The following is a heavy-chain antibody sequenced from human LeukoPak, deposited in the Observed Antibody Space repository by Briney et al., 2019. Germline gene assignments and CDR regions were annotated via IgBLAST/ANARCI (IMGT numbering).Heavy chain of an antibody. CDR1: GGSISSYY. Sequence: SETLSLTCTVSGGSISSYYWSWIRQPPGKGLEWIGRIYISGTTNYNSSLKGRITMSLDTSKNQLSLKLSSVTAADTAVYYCARDEAGSGYIDYWGQGTLVTVSS. D-gene: IGHD3-22*01. V-gene: IGHV4-4*07. CDR3: ARDEAGSGYIDY. CDR2: IYISGTT. J-gene: IGHJ4*01.